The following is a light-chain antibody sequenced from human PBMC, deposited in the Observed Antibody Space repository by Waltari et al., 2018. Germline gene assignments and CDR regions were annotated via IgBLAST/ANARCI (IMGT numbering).Light chain of an antibody. Sequence: EIVMTQSPVTLSVSPGERATLSCRASQRVSSNLAWYQQKPGQAPTLLIYGAPTRATGIPARFSGSGSGTEFTLTIGSMQSEDFAVYYCQQYNNWLGAFGPGTKVDIK. J-gene: IGKJ3*01. CDR2: GAP. V-gene: IGKV3-15*01. CDR1: QRVSSN. CDR3: QQYNNWLGA.